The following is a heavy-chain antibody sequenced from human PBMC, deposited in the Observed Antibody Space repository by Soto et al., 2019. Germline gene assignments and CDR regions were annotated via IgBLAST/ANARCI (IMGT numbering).Heavy chain of an antibody. CDR3: ARSTGSSSNYYYYGMDV. V-gene: IGHV1-3*01. J-gene: IGHJ6*02. CDR2: INAGNGNT. Sequence: SVKVSCKASGYTFTSYAMHWVRQAPGQRLEWMGWINAGNGNTKYSQKFQGRVTITRDTSASTAYMELSRLRSDDTAVYYCARSTGSSSNYYYYGMDVWGQGTTVTVSS. D-gene: IGHD6-6*01. CDR1: GYTFTSYA.